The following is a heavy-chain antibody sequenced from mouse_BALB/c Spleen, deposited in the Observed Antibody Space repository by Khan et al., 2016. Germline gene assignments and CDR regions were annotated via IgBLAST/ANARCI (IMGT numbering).Heavy chain of an antibody. D-gene: IGHD2-10*01. J-gene: IGHJ3*01. CDR1: GFNIKDYY. Sequence: VQLQQSGAELVRSGASVKLSCTASGFNIKDYYIQWVKQRPEQGLEWIGWIDPENGDTGYVPKFQGKATMTADTSSNTAYLQISSLTSEDTAVYYCTFYGNILAWFAYWGQGTLVTVSA. CDR3: TFYGNILAWFAY. CDR2: IDPENGDT. V-gene: IGHV14-4*02.